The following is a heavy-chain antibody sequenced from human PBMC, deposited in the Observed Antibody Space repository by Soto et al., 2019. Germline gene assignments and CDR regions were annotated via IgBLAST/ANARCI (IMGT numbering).Heavy chain of an antibody. CDR2: INHSGST. D-gene: IGHD3-22*01. Sequence: QVQLQQWGAGQLKPSETLSLTCAVYGGSFSGYYWSWIRQPPGKGLEWMGEINHSGSTNYNPSLKSRVTISVHTSKNQFPPKLSSVTAADAAVYYCARGKGITMIVVVYYFDYWGQGTLVTVSS. CDR1: GGSFSGYY. CDR3: ARGKGITMIVVVYYFDY. V-gene: IGHV4-34*01. J-gene: IGHJ4*02.